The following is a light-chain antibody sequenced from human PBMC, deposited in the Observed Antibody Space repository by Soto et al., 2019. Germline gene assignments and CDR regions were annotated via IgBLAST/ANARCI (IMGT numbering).Light chain of an antibody. CDR3: SSYTSSSTLGYV. J-gene: IGLJ1*01. CDR2: DVS. Sequence: QSALTQPASVSGSPGQSITISCTGTSSDVGGYNYVSWYQQHPGKATKLMIYDVSNRPSGVSNRFSGSKSGNTASLTISGLQAEDEADYYCSSYTSSSTLGYVFGTGTKVTVL. V-gene: IGLV2-14*01. CDR1: SSDVGGYNY.